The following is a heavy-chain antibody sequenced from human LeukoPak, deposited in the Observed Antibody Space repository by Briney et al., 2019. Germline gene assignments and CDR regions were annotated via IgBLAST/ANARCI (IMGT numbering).Heavy chain of an antibody. J-gene: IGHJ4*02. V-gene: IGHV4-34*01. CDR3: ARVGATQIDY. D-gene: IGHD1-26*01. Sequence: KPSETLSLTCTVSGGSISSYYWSWIRQPPGKGLEWIGEINHSGSTNYNPSLKSRVTISVDTSKNQFSLKLSSVTAADTAVYYCARVGATQIDYWGQGTLVTVSS. CDR1: GGSISSYY. CDR2: INHSGST.